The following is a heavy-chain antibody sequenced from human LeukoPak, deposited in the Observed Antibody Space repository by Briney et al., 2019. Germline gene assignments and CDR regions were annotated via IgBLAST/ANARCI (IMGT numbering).Heavy chain of an antibody. CDR2: IHPSGGST. V-gene: IGHV1-46*01. J-gene: IGHJ2*01. CDR1: RYTFTSHY. CDR3: ARITMTASGWYFDL. Sequence: ASVKVSCKPSRYTFTSHYMHWVRQAPGKGLEWMGIIHPSGGSTTYAQKFQGRVTMTTDTSTRTVYMELSSLRSEDTALYYCARITMTASGWYFDLWGRGTLVTVSS. D-gene: IGHD3-22*01.